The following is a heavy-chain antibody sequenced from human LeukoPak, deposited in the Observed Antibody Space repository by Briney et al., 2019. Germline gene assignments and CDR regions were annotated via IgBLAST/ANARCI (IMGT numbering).Heavy chain of an antibody. CDR3: ARQNHDIGTNWFDP. V-gene: IGHV4-39*01. Sequence: ASETLSLTCSVSGDTIRSVHYYWGWIRQPPGRGLEWIGSIYDTGSTYYNPSLKSRVTIFVDTSKNQFSLRLTSVTAADTAMYYCARQNHDIGTNWFDPWGQGTLVTVSS. D-gene: IGHD3-9*01. CDR1: GDTIRSVHYY. CDR2: IYDTGST. J-gene: IGHJ5*02.